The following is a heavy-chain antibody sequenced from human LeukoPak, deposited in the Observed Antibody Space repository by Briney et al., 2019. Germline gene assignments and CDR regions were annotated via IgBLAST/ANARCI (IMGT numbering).Heavy chain of an antibody. CDR1: GFTFDEYG. Sequence: GGSLRLSCAASGFTFDEYGMSWVRQAPGKGLEWVSSINWDGGSTAYADSVQGRFTISRDNAKNSLHLQMKSLRAEDTALYYCARDSFSGSSLDYWGQGTLVTVPS. CDR3: ARDSFSGSSLDY. J-gene: IGHJ4*02. V-gene: IGHV3-20*04. CDR2: INWDGGST. D-gene: IGHD1-26*01.